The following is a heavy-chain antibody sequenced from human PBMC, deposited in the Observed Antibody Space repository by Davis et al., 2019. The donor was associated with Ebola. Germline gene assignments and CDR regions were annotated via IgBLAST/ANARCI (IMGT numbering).Heavy chain of an antibody. CDR2: IYYSGST. Sequence: MPSETLSLTCTVSGASISSSNYYWGWIRQPPGKGLEWIGSIYYSGSTYYNPSLTSRVTISVDTSKNQFSLKLSSVTAADTAMYYCARRSSAYYYVNYWGRGTLVTVSS. D-gene: IGHD3-10*02. CDR1: GASISSSNYY. CDR3: ARRSSAYYYVNY. V-gene: IGHV4-39*01. J-gene: IGHJ4*02.